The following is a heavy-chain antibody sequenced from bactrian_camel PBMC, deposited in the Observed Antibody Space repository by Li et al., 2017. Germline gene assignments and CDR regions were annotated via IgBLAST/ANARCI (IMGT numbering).Heavy chain of an antibody. CDR1: GVSTSC. V-gene: IGHV3S53*01. CDR3: AAETSSYQCSEAVRGRSLSMGT. Sequence: VQLVESGGGSVQAGGSLRLSCTASGVSTSCMAWFRQAPGKQREGVAAIGTDGAAVYADSVKGRFTISHDRPTRMLYLQMDSVKSEDTGTYYCAAETSSYQCSEAVRGRSLSMGTWGRGTQVTVS. CDR2: IGTDGAA. D-gene: IGHD1*01. J-gene: IGHJ4*01.